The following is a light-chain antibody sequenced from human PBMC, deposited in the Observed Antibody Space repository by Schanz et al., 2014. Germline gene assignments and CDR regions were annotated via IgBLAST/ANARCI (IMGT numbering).Light chain of an antibody. V-gene: IGKV3-20*01. Sequence: EIVLTQSPGTLSLSPGERVTLSCRASQSVSSSHIAWYQQKPGQTPRLLIYAASTRAPGIPGRFSGSGSGTDFTLTISRLEPEDFAVYYCQHYSMSPLFGQGTKVEIK. CDR3: QHYSMSPL. CDR1: QSVSSSH. CDR2: AAS. J-gene: IGKJ1*01.